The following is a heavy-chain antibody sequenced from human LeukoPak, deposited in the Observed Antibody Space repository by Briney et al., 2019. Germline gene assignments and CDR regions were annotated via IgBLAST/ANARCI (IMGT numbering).Heavy chain of an antibody. V-gene: IGHV3-30*02. J-gene: IGHJ4*02. D-gene: IGHD3-10*01. CDR1: GFTFSSYG. CDR3: AKDPTLLWFGELCYFDY. CDR2: IRYDGSNK. Sequence: GGSLRLSCAASGFTFSSYGMHWVRQAPGKGLERVAFIRYDGSNKYSADSLKRRFSISRDNSKNTLYLQMNSLRAEDTAVYYCAKDPTLLWFGELCYFDYWGQGTLVTVSS.